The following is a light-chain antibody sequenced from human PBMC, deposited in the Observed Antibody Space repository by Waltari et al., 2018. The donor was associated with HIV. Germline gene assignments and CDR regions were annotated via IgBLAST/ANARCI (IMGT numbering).Light chain of an antibody. J-gene: IGLJ2*01. CDR3: ASLSNSITLVV. CDR2: DMK. CDR1: DSAIGASAY. Sequence: QSALSPPASVSGSPGPSVPIFRHRPDSAIGASAYAPSYQKFPDSVPGLLFYDMKKRPSGVSSRISGSKAANTASLTISGLQPADEADFYCASLSNSITLVVFGGGTHLTVL. V-gene: IGLV2-14*01.